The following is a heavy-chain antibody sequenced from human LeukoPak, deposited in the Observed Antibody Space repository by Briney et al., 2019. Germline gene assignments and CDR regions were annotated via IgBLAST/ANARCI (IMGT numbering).Heavy chain of an antibody. J-gene: IGHJ4*02. CDR3: ARTGLADPL. V-gene: IGHV4-59*01. Sequence: SETLSLTCTVSGGSISNFLWSWIRQPPGKGLEWIGWINYSGNTNYNPSLRSRVTISLDTSKNQFSLKLTSVTAADMAMYYCARTGLADPLWGQGVLVTVSS. D-gene: IGHD6-13*01. CDR1: GGSISNFL. CDR2: INYSGNT.